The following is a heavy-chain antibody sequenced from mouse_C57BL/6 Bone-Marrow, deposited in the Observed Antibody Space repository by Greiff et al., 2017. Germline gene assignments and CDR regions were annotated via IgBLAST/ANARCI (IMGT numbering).Heavy chain of an antibody. V-gene: IGHV8-12*01. D-gene: IGHD1-1*01. CDR3: ARVDGSSYVTYFDY. J-gene: IGHJ2*01. CDR2: IYWDDDK. Sequence: QVTLKVCGPGILQPSQSLSLSCSFSGFSLSTSGMGVIWIRQPSGKGLEWLVHIYWDDDKRYNPYLKSRLTNSKGTSRNPVFLKNTSVDTAETAKYDCARVDGSSYVTYFDYWGQGTTLTVSS. CDR1: GFSLSTSGMG.